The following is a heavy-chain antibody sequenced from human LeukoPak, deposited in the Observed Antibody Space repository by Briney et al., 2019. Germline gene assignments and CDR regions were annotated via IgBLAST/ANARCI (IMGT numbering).Heavy chain of an antibody. J-gene: IGHJ4*02. D-gene: IGHD5-12*01. V-gene: IGHV1-69*04. Sequence: ASVKVSCKASGGTFSSYAISWVRQAPGQGLEWMGRIIPILGIANYAQEFQGRVTITADKSTSTAYMELSSLRSEDTAVYYCASAATNYYFDYWGQGTLVTVSS. CDR1: GGTFSSYA. CDR2: IIPILGIA. CDR3: ASAATNYYFDY.